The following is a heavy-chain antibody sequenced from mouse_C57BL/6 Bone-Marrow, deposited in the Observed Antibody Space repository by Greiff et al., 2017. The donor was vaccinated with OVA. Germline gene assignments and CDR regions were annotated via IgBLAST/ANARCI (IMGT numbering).Heavy chain of an antibody. D-gene: IGHD2-4*01. CDR2: IYPGSGST. V-gene: IGHV1-55*01. Sequence: QVQLKQPGAELVKPGASVKMSCKASGYTFTSYWITWVKQRPGQGLEWIGDIYPGSGSTNYNEKFKSKATLTVDTSSSTAYMQLSSLTSEDSAVYYCARGDYYDYRYWYFDVWGTGTTVTVSS. CDR3: ARGDYYDYRYWYFDV. CDR1: GYTFTSYW. J-gene: IGHJ1*03.